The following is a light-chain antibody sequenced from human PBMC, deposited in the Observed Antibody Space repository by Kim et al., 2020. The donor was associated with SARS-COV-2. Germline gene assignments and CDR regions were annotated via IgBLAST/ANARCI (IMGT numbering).Light chain of an antibody. Sequence: SPGERATLPCRASRSVSSNYLAWYQQKPGQAPRLLIYGASSRATGIPDRFSGSGSGTDFTLTITRLEPEDFAVYYCQQYSSSPATFGQGTKVDIK. CDR1: RSVSSNY. V-gene: IGKV3-20*01. CDR3: QQYSSSPAT. CDR2: GAS. J-gene: IGKJ1*01.